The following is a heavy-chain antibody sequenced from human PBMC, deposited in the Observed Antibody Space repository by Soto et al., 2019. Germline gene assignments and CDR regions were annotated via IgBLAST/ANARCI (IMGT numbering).Heavy chain of an antibody. Sequence: QVQLVESGGGLVQPGGSLRLSCAASGFTFSDYYMSWIRQAPGKGLEWVSYISSSGSTIYYADSVKGRFTISRDNAKYSLDLQMNILRAKDPAVYYCARGIVGYCDRISCYIWFDPWGQGTLVTVSS. CDR3: ARGIVGYCDRISCYIWFDP. CDR2: ISSSGSTI. J-gene: IGHJ5*02. V-gene: IGHV3-11*01. CDR1: GFTFSDYY. D-gene: IGHD2-2*02.